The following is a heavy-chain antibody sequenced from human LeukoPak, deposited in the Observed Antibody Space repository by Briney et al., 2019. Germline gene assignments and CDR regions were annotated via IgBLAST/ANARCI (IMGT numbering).Heavy chain of an antibody. CDR1: GFTFSTYS. CDR2: ISSSSYI. CDR3: ARGVGFSGYVDY. Sequence: GGSLRLSCAASGFTFSTYSMNWVRQAPGKGLEWVSSISSSSYIYYADSVKGRFTISRDNAKNSLYLQMNSLRAEDTAVYYCARGVGFSGYVDYWGQGTLVTVSS. J-gene: IGHJ4*02. V-gene: IGHV3-21*01. D-gene: IGHD5-12*01.